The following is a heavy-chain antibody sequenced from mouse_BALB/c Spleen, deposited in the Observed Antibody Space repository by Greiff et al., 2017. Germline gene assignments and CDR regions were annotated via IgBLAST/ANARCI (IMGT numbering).Heavy chain of an antibody. CDR3: ARGLLWSLRGFAY. D-gene: IGHD2-1*01. J-gene: IGHJ3*01. V-gene: IGHV1-67*01. CDR2: ISTYSGNT. CDR1: GYTFTDYA. Sequence: VMLVESGPELVRPGVSVKISCKGSGYTFTDYAMHWVKQSHAKSLEWIGVISTYSGNTNYNQKFKGKATMTVDKSSSTAYMELARLTSEDSAIYYCARGLLWSLRGFAYWGQGTLVTVSA.